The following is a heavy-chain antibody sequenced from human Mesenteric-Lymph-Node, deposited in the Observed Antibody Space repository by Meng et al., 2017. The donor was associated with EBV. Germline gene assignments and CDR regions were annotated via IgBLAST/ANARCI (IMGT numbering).Heavy chain of an antibody. CDR2: ISSDGSIT. J-gene: IGHJ4*01. D-gene: IGHD2/OR15-2a*01. CDR1: GFTVRTNY. V-gene: IGHV3-74*01. Sequence: VELWDSGGCLIQPGGSLRLACAVAGFTVRTNYMPLVRQAPGKGLVWVSLISSDGSITRNGDSVKGRFSIARDNAKNTVYLQMNNLRADDTAVYYCARTFQGLDYWGHGTLVTVSS. CDR3: ARTFQGLDY.